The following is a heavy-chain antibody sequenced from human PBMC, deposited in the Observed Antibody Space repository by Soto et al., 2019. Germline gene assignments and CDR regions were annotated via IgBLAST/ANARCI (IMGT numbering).Heavy chain of an antibody. D-gene: IGHD6-13*01. V-gene: IGHV1-2*04. J-gene: IGHJ4*02. Sequence: ASVKVSCKASGYTFTGYYMHWVRQAPGQGLEWMGWINPNSGGTNYAQKFQGWVTMTRDTSISTAYMELSRLRSDDTAVYYCARDRRGIAAAGTMDYWGQGTLVTVSS. CDR3: ARDRRGIAAAGTMDY. CDR2: INPNSGGT. CDR1: GYTFTGYY.